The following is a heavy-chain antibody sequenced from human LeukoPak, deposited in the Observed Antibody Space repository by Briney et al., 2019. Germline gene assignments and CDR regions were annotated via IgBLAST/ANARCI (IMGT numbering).Heavy chain of an antibody. CDR1: GGSISSYY. V-gene: IGHV4-59*01. J-gene: IGHJ4*02. CDR3: ARAPVYSSSWYFDY. Sequence: SETLSLTWTVSGGSISSYYWSWIRQPPGKGLEWIGYIYYSGSTNYNPSLKSRVTISVDTSKNQFSLKLSSVTAADTAVYYCARAPVYSSSWYFDYWGQGTLVTVSS. D-gene: IGHD6-13*01. CDR2: IYYSGST.